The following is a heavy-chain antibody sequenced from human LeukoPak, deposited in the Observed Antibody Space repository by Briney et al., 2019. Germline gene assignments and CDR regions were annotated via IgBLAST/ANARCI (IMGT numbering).Heavy chain of an antibody. V-gene: IGHV3-48*03. CDR2: ISSSGSTI. Sequence: GGSLRLSCAASGFTFSSYEMNWVRQAPGKGLEWVSYISSSGSTIYYADSVRGRFTISRDNSKNTLYLQMNSLRAEDTAVYYCARAAGTGGFDYWGQGTLVTVSS. J-gene: IGHJ4*02. CDR1: GFTFSSYE. CDR3: ARAAGTGGFDY. D-gene: IGHD6-13*01.